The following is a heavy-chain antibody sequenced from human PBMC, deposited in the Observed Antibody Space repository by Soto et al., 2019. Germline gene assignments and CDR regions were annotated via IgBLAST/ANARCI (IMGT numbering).Heavy chain of an antibody. D-gene: IGHD6-19*01. CDR1: GFPFSSYW. V-gene: IGHV3-74*03. CDR3: AREISVWTLFES. J-gene: IGHJ4*01. CDR2: IDRDGSNT. Sequence: GGSLRLSCAASGFPFSSYWMHWVRQAPGKGLEWVSRIDRDGSNTKYADSVKGRFTISRDNAKNTVYLQMNSLRVEDTALYYCAREISVWTLFESWGHGTLVTVSS.